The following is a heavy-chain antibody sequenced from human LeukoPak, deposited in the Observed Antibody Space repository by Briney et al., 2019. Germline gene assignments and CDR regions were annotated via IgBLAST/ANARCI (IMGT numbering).Heavy chain of an antibody. V-gene: IGHV4-59*08. J-gene: IGHJ4*02. CDR1: GGSISSYY. CDR3: ASGGDSFPY. CDR2: IYYSGST. D-gene: IGHD3-22*01. Sequence: SETLSLTCTVSGGSISSYYWSWIRQPPGKGLEWIGYIYYSGSTNYNPSLKSRVTISVDTSKNQFSLKLSSVTAADTAVYYCASGGDSFPYWGQGTLVTVSS.